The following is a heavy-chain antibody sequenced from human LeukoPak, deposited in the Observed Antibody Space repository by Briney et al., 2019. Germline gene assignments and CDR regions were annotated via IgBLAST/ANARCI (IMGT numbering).Heavy chain of an antibody. D-gene: IGHD3-9*01. Sequence: PLDNLSLICTVSGASMSDYYWSWIREPPGKGKEWIGYIYYTGSTNYNPSLKSRVTMSVDTSKNQVSLKLSSVTAADSAVYYCVRRVRYFGQNDYWGQGTLVTVSS. CDR3: VRRVRYFGQNDY. J-gene: IGHJ4*02. CDR1: GASMSDYY. CDR2: IYYTGST. V-gene: IGHV4-59*08.